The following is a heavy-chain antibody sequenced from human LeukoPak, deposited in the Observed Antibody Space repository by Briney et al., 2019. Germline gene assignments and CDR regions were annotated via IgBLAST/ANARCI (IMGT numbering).Heavy chain of an antibody. J-gene: IGHJ4*02. CDR3: ARHSGGYCSGGSCYSDY. CDR2: INHRGNT. CDR1: GGPFRGNF. V-gene: IGHV4-34*01. D-gene: IGHD2-15*01. Sequence: SETLSLTCAVYGGPFRGNFWSWVRQPPGKGLEWIGEINHRGNTNYNPSLKSRVTISVDTSKNQFSLKLNSVTAADTAVYYCARHSGGYCSGGSCYSDYWGQGTLVSVSS.